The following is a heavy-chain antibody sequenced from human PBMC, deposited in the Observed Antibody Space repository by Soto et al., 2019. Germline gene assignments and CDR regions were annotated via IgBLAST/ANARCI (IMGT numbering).Heavy chain of an antibody. D-gene: IGHD3-3*01. Sequence: ASVKVSCKASGYTFTSYGISWVRQAPGQGLEWMGWISAYNGNTNYAQKLQGRVTMTTDTSTSTAYVELRSLRSDDTAVYYCARYGKLRFLEWLISGGAFDIWGQGTVVTVSS. CDR2: ISAYNGNT. V-gene: IGHV1-18*04. CDR1: GYTFTSYG. CDR3: ARYGKLRFLEWLISGGAFDI. J-gene: IGHJ3*02.